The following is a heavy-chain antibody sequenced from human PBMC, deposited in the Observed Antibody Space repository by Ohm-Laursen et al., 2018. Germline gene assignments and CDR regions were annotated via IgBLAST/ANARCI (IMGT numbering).Heavy chain of an antibody. CDR3: ARLYGDHFDS. CDR1: GGSISRGSSY. D-gene: IGHD4-17*01. CDR2: VYYSGIT. V-gene: IGHV4-31*03. Sequence: TLFLTCTVSGGSISRGSSYWSWIRQHPGKGLEWIGYVYYSGITYYNPSLQSRVSISVDTSKNEFSLKLSSVTAADTAVYYCARLYGDHFDSWGQGTLVPVSS. J-gene: IGHJ4*02.